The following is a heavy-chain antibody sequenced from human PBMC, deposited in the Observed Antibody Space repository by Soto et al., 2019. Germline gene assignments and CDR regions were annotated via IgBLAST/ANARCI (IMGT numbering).Heavy chain of an antibody. Sequence: QVQLVQSGGEVKKPGASVKVSCKASGYTFTIYGINWVRQAPGTGLEWMGWISPDNGNTNYAQKLQGRGTTTTDTSTSTACMALRSLRSDDTAVYYCARALGYSGYAGTAVWGQGTTVTVSS. CDR2: ISPDNGNT. J-gene: IGHJ6*02. D-gene: IGHD5-12*01. V-gene: IGHV1-18*01. CDR1: GYTFTIYG. CDR3: ARALGYSGYAGTAV.